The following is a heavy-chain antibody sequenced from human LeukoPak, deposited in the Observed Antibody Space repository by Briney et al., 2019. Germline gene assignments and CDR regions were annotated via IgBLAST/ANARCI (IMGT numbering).Heavy chain of an antibody. V-gene: IGHV3-23*01. J-gene: IGHJ4*02. D-gene: IGHD1-26*01. CDR1: GFTFSSYA. CDR3: AKDPIFSGSYGVFDY. Sequence: GGSLRLSCAASGFTFSSYAMSWVRQAPGKGLEWVSAISGSGGSTYYADSAEGRFTISRDNSKNTLYLQMNSLRAGDTAVYYCAKDPIFSGSYGVFDYWGLGTLVTVSS. CDR2: ISGSGGST.